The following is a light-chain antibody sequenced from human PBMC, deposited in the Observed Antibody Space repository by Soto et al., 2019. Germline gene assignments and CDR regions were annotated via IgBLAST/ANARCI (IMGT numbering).Light chain of an antibody. CDR1: SSDVGSYNL. Sequence: QSALTQPASVSGSPGQSITISCTGTSSDVGSYNLVSWYHQHPGKAPKLMIYEGSKRPSGVSNRFSGSKSGNTPSLTISGLQAEDEADYYCCSYAGSSTLVFGGGTKLTVL. J-gene: IGLJ2*01. CDR2: EGS. CDR3: CSYAGSSTLV. V-gene: IGLV2-23*01.